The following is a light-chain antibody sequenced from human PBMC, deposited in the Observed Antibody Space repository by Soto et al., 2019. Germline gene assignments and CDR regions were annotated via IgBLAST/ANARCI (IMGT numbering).Light chain of an antibody. J-gene: IGLJ1*01. V-gene: IGLV1-51*01. CDR3: GSWDSSLSAYV. CDR2: DDN. CDR1: SSNIGGNS. Sequence: QSVLTQPPSVSAAPGQKVTISCSGSSSNIGGNSVSWYQQLPGTAPKLLIYDDNKRPSGISDRFSGSKSGTSATLGITGFQTGDEADYYCGSWDSSLSAYVFGTGTTSPS.